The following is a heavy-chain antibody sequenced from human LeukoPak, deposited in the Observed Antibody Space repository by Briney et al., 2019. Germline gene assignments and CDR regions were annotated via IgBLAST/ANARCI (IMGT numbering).Heavy chain of an antibody. Sequence: ASVKVSCKASGYIFTSYDINWVRQATGQGLEWMGWMNPNSGNTGYAQKFQGRVTMTRNTSISTAYMELSSLRSEDTAVYYCARGRDGDYDGNWYYYYGMDVWGQGTTVTVSS. J-gene: IGHJ6*02. D-gene: IGHD4-17*01. CDR2: MNPNSGNT. CDR1: GYIFTSYD. V-gene: IGHV1-8*01. CDR3: ARGRDGDYDGNWYYYYGMDV.